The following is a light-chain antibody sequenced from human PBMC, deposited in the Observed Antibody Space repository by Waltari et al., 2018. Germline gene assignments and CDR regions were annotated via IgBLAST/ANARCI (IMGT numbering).Light chain of an antibody. CDR3: QQYTTYSPT. CDR1: RALSGW. Sequence: DIQMTQSPSTLSASVGDNVTISCRASRALSGWLAWYQVKPGKAPQVLIYGASTLQTGVPSRFRGSGFETEFTLTINNLQPEDLATYYCQQYTTYSPTFGQGTKVEIK. CDR2: GAS. V-gene: IGKV1-5*03. J-gene: IGKJ1*01.